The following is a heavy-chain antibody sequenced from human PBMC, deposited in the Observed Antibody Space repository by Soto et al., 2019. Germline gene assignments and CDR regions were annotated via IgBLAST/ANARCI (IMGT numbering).Heavy chain of an antibody. CDR2: ISYSGNT. J-gene: IGHJ5*02. V-gene: IGHV4-31*03. CDR3: ARHLACDYPNSNWFDP. D-gene: IGHD4-17*01. CDR1: GGTFNNNVFF. Sequence: PSETLSLTCTVSGGTFNNNVFFWNWIRQHQGKGLEWIGYISYSGNTYYNPSLESRVTMSLDTSRNQFNLNLSSVTAADTAVYFCARHLACDYPNSNWFDPWGQGTLVTVSS.